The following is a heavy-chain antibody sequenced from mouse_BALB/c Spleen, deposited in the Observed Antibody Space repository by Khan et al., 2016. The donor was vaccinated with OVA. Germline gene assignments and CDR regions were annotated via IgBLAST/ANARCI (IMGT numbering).Heavy chain of an antibody. CDR3: ATSYYYGYYFDY. CDR1: GFTFSSYG. J-gene: IGHJ2*01. Sequence: EVELVESGGGLVQPGGSRKLSCAASGFTFSSYGMHWVRQAPEKGLEWVAYISGDSSTIYYADTVKGRFTISRDNPKNTLFLQMTSLMSEDTALYSCATSYYYGYYFDYWGPGTTLTVSS. CDR2: ISGDSSTI. V-gene: IGHV5-17*02. D-gene: IGHD1-1*01.